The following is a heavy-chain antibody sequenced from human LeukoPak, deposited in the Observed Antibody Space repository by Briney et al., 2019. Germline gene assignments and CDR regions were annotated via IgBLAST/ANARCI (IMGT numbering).Heavy chain of an antibody. V-gene: IGHV3-48*03. CDR2: LSSSGSAF. CDR3: ARVLPYGSACFEY. J-gene: IGHJ4*02. D-gene: IGHD6-25*01. Sequence: GGSLRLSCEDSGFTFRSYEMNWVRQAPGKGLEWIAYLSSSGSAFSYADSVKGRFTISRDNSKNTLYLQMNSLRAEDTAVYFCARVLPYGSACFEYWGQGTLVTVSS. CDR1: GFTFRSYE.